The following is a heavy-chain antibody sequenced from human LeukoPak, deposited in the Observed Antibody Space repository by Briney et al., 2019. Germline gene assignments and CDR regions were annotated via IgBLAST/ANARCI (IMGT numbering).Heavy chain of an antibody. CDR3: ARDKPGYGDHGYFDY. D-gene: IGHD4-17*01. Sequence: PSETLSLTCAVSGGSISSSNWWSWVRQPPGEGLEWIGEVFHSGSTNYIPSLKSRVTISVDKSKNQFSLKLTSVTAADTAVYYCARDKPGYGDHGYFDYWGQGTLVTVSS. CDR2: VFHSGST. CDR1: GGSISSSNW. J-gene: IGHJ4*02. V-gene: IGHV4-4*02.